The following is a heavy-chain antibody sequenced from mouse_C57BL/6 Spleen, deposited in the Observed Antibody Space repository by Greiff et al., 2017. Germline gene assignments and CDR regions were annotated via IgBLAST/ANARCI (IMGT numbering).Heavy chain of an antibody. V-gene: IGHV1-82*01. D-gene: IGHD4-1*01. CDR1: GYAFSSSW. Sequence: QVTLKVSGPELVKPGASVKISCKASGYAFSSSWMNWVKQRPGKGLEWIGRIYPGDGDTNYNGKFKGKATLTADKSSSTAYMQLSSLPYEDSAVYFCARDWYYAMDYWGQGTSVTVSS. J-gene: IGHJ4*01. CDR2: IYPGDGDT. CDR3: ARDWYYAMDY.